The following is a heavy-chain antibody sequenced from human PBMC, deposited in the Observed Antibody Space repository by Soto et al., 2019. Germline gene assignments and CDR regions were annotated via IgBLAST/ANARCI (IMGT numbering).Heavy chain of an antibody. CDR3: ARDLSYAFDY. D-gene: IGHD1-26*01. CDR2: IRIDSNHI. J-gene: IGHJ4*02. V-gene: IGHV3-48*02. CDR1: GLIFTSYS. Sequence: EVQLVESGGGLVQPGGSLRLSCAASGLIFTSYSMHWVRQAPGKGLEWLSYIRIDSNHIGYADSVRGRFTISSDIAKNSLYLQMNSLRDEDTAVYYCARDLSYAFDYWGQGTLVTVSS.